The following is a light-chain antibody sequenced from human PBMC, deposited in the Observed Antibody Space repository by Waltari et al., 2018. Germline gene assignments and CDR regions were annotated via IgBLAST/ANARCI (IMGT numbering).Light chain of an antibody. J-gene: IGKJ1*01. CDR1: QSLIHRNGNND. CDR2: LGS. CDR3: IQSLQTLWP. Sequence: DIVVTQSPLPLPVTPGEPASISCRSSQSLIHRNGNNDLDWYLQKPGQSPQLLIYLGSNRASGVPDRFSGSGSVTDFTLRISRVEAEDVGVYYCIQSLQTLWPFGPGTKVEIK. V-gene: IGKV2-28*01.